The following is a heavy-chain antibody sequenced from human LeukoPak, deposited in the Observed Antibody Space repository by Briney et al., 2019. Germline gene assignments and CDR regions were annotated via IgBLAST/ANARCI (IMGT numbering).Heavy chain of an antibody. CDR2: ISSSSTI. J-gene: IGHJ6*02. V-gene: IGHV3-48*04. Sequence: PGGSLRLSCAASGFTLSSYSMNWVRQAPGKGLEWVSYISSSSTIYYADSVKGRFTISRDNAKNSLYLQMNSLRAEDTAVYYCVIARPGDLGYHYYGMDVWGQGTTVTVSS. CDR1: GFTLSSYS. CDR3: VIARPGDLGYHYYGMDV. D-gene: IGHD2-21*02.